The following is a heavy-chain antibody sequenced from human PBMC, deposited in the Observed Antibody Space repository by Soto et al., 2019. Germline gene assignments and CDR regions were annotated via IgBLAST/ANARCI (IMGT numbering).Heavy chain of an antibody. CDR2: MNPNSGNT. J-gene: IGHJ5*02. D-gene: IGHD3-10*01. CDR1: GYTFTSYD. Sequence: ASVKVSCKASGYTFTSYDINWVRQATGQGLEWMGWMNPNSGNTGYAQKLQGRVTMTTDTSTSTAYMELRSLRSDDTAVYYCARNEINMVRGVIIGFRWFDPWGQGTLVTVSS. V-gene: IGHV1-8*01. CDR3: ARNEINMVRGVIIGFRWFDP.